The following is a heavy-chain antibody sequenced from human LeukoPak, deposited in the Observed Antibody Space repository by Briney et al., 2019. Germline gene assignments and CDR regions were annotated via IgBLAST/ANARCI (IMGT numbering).Heavy chain of an antibody. Sequence: GGSLRLSCAASGFTFSNYWMGYVRQAPGKGLEWVANIKEDGSEKYYVDSVKGRFTISRDNAKDSLWLQMNGLRAEDTAVYYCVRIYNDNNSGYRPFDFWGQGTLVTVSS. V-gene: IGHV3-7*01. D-gene: IGHD3-22*01. J-gene: IGHJ4*02. CDR1: GFTFSNYW. CDR3: VRIYNDNNSGYRPFDF. CDR2: IKEDGSEK.